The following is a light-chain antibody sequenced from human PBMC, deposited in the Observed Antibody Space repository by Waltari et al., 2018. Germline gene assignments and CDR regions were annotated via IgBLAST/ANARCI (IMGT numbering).Light chain of an antibody. Sequence: QSALTQPASLSGSPGQSITISCTGTSSDVGRYNLVSWYQQHPGKAPKLMIYEGSKRPSGVSNRFSGSKSGNTASLTISGLQAEDEADYYCCSYAGSSTYVFGTGTKVTVL. V-gene: IGLV2-23*01. CDR1: SSDVGRYNL. CDR2: EGS. J-gene: IGLJ1*01. CDR3: CSYAGSSTYV.